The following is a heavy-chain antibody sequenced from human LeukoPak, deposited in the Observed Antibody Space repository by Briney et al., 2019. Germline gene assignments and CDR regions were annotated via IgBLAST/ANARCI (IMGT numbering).Heavy chain of an antibody. D-gene: IGHD6-6*01. Sequence: SVKVSCKASGFTSYAIGWVRQAPGQGLEWMGGIIPIFGTANYAQKFQGRVTITTDESTSTAYIELSSLRSEDTAVYYCARGYEYSSSYWFDPWGQGTLVTVSS. CDR2: IIPIFGTA. J-gene: IGHJ5*02. V-gene: IGHV1-69*05. CDR1: GFTSYA. CDR3: ARGYEYSSSYWFDP.